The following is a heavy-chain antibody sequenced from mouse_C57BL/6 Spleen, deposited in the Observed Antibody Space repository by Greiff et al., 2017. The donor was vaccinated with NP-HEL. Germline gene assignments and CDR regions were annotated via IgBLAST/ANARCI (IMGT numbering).Heavy chain of an antibody. J-gene: IGHJ2*01. Sequence: VQLQQSGPGLVKPSQSLSLTCSVTGYSITSGYYWNWIRQFPGNKLEWMGYISYDGSNNYNPSLKNRISITRDTSKNQFFLKLNSVTTEDTATYYCASMITRGYFDYWGQGTTLTVSS. D-gene: IGHD2-4*01. CDR1: GYSITSGYY. CDR2: ISYDGSN. CDR3: ASMITRGYFDY. V-gene: IGHV3-6*01.